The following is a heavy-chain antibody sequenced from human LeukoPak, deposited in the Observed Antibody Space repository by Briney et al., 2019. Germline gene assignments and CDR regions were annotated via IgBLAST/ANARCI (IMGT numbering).Heavy chain of an antibody. J-gene: IGHJ4*02. D-gene: IGHD3-10*01. CDR2: INHSGST. CDR1: GGSFSGYY. V-gene: IGHV4-34*01. Sequence: SETLSLTCAVYGGSFSGYYWSWIRQPPGKGLEWIGEINHSGSTNYNPSLKSRVTISVDTSKNQFSLKLSSVTAADTAVYYCARGGLLWFGELDCWGQGTLVTVSS. CDR3: ARGGLLWFGELDC.